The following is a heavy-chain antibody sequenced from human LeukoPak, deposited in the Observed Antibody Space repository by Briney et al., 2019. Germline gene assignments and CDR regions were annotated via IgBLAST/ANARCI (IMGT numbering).Heavy chain of an antibody. D-gene: IGHD3-22*01. CDR2: IYYSGST. Sequence: SETLSLTCTVSGGSISRGGYNWSWIRQHPGKGLEWVGYIYYSGSTYYNPSLKSRVTISVDTSKNQSSLKLSSVTAADTAVYYCARAVYYYDSSGYYYYGMDVWGQGTTVTAAS. J-gene: IGHJ6*02. CDR1: GGSISRGGYN. V-gene: IGHV4-61*08. CDR3: ARAVYYYDSSGYYYYGMDV.